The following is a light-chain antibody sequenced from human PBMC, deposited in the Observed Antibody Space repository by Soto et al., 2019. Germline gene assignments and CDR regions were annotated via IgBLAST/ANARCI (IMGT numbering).Light chain of an antibody. Sequence: IQMTQSPSSLSASVGDRVTITCRASQGISSALAWYQQKPGKAPKLLIYDASSLESGVPSRFSGSGSGTEFTLTISSLQPDDFATYYCQQYNSYSLTFGQGTRLE. CDR3: QQYNSYSLT. V-gene: IGKV1-13*02. CDR2: DAS. J-gene: IGKJ5*01. CDR1: QGISSA.